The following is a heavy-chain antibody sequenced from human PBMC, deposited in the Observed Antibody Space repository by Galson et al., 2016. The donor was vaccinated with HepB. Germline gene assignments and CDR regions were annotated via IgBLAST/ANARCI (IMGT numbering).Heavy chain of an antibody. CDR1: GFTFSNSI. V-gene: IGHV1-58*01. J-gene: IGHJ4*02. Sequence: SVKVSCKASGFTFSNSIVQWVRQTRGQRLEWIGWIVVGSGNTDYAQKFQERVTIIRDLSTSTAYMELSNLRSEDTAIYYCARSYLLGRGFGSWGQGTLVTVSS. D-gene: IGHD7-27*01. CDR3: ARSYLLGRGFGS. CDR2: IVVGSGNT.